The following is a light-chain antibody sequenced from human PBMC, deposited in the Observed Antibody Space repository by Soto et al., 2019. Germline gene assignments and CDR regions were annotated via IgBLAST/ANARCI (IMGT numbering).Light chain of an antibody. CDR1: QSISSY. J-gene: IGKJ2*01. CDR2: AAS. V-gene: IGKV1-39*01. Sequence: DIQMTQSPSSLSASVGDRVTITCRASQSISSYLNWYQQKPGKAPKLLMYAASSLQSGVPSRVSGRGSGTDFTLTISSLQPEDFSTYYCQQSYSTPPYSFGQGTKLEIK. CDR3: QQSYSTPPYS.